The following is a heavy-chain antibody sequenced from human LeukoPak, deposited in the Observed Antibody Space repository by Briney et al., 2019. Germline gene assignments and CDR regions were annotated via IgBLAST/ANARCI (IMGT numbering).Heavy chain of an antibody. CDR2: IYYSGST. D-gene: IGHD1-26*01. J-gene: IGHJ3*02. Sequence: SETLSLTCTVSGGSISSSSYYWGWIRQPPGEGLEWIGSIYYSGSTYYNPSLKSRVTISVDTSKNQFSLKLSSVTAADTAVYYCARDAPLDSGSYYVDAFDIWGQGTMVTISS. CDR3: ARDAPLDSGSYYVDAFDI. CDR1: GGSISSSSYY. V-gene: IGHV4-39*07.